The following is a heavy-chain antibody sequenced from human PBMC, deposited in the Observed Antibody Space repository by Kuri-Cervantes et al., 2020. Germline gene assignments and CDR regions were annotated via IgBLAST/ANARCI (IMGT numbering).Heavy chain of an antibody. J-gene: IGHJ4*02. V-gene: IGHV3-21*04. CDR1: GFTFSSYS. D-gene: IGHD3-22*01. CDR2: ISSSSSYI. CDR3: TRAPYFDRNSFDFDY. Sequence: GESLKISCAASGFTFSSYSMNWVRQAPGKGLEWVSSISSSSSYIYYADSVKGRFTISRDRSKNTLYLQMNNLRAEDTAMYYCTRAPYFDRNSFDFDYWGQGTLVTVSS.